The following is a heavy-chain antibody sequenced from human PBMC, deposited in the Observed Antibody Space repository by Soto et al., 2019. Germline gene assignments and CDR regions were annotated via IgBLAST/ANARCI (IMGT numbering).Heavy chain of an antibody. J-gene: IGHJ4*02. V-gene: IGHV4-34*01. CDR2: INHRGST. CDR1: GTSFSNYF. Sequence: SETLSLTCAVYGTSFSNYFWAWVRQPPGKGLEWIGEINHRGSTIYNPAFGSRVSISVDTSRKQVSLKLGSVTAAATAMYYCARVSRGYYDYWGEGTLVTVSS. CDR3: ARVSRGYYDY.